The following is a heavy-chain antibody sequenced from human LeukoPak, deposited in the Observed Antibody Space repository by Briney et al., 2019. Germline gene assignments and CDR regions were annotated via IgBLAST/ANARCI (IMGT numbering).Heavy chain of an antibody. CDR3: ARDVKGYYMDV. Sequence: LSLTCTVSGGSISSDNYYWGWIRQPPGKGLEWVAVTSYDGSNKYYADSVKGRFTISRDNSKNTLYLQMNSLRAEDTAVYYCARDVKGYYMDVWGKGTTVTVSS. J-gene: IGHJ6*03. CDR1: GGSISSDN. CDR2: TSYDGSNK. V-gene: IGHV3-30*04.